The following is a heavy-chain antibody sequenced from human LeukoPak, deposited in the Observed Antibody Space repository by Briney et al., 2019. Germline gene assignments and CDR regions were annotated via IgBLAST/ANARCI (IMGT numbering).Heavy chain of an antibody. D-gene: IGHD6-13*01. J-gene: IGHJ6*03. V-gene: IGHV4-4*07. CDR1: GGSISSYY. CDR2: IYTSGST. CDR3: ARDQAAAAGAYYYYYMDV. Sequence: SETLSLTCTVSGGSISSYYWSWIRQPAGKGLEWIGRIYTSGSTNYNPSLKSRVTMSVDTSKNQFSLKLSSVTAADTAVYYCARDQAAAAGAYYYYYMDVWGKGTTVTVSS.